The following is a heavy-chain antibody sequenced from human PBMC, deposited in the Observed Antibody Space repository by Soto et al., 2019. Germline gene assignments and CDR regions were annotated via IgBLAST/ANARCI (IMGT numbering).Heavy chain of an antibody. J-gene: IGHJ5*02. D-gene: IGHD6-19*01. Sequence: KLQESGPRLVKPSETLSPTCTVSGGSINSSTYYWDWIRQSPGKGLEWIGNIYYSGKTYYSPSLKSRVSISVDASRNQFSLRLSSVTAADTAIYYCGRTWGIGLATPGPWGQGVLVTVAS. CDR3: GRTWGIGLATPGP. V-gene: IGHV4-39*01. CDR1: GGSINSSTYY. CDR2: IYYSGKT.